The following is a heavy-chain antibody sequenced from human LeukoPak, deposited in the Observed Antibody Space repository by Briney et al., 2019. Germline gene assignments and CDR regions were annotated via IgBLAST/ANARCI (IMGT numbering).Heavy chain of an antibody. D-gene: IGHD3-10*01. CDR1: GFTVSSNY. J-gene: IGHJ3*02. Sequence: GGSLRLSCAASGFTVSSNYMSWVRQAPGKGLEWVSAIYSGGSTYYADSVKGRFTISRDNSKNTLYLQMNSLRAEDTAVYYCAKDGLWNYYGSGSLDAFDIWGQGTMVTVSS. CDR2: IYSGGST. V-gene: IGHV3-53*05. CDR3: AKDGLWNYYGSGSLDAFDI.